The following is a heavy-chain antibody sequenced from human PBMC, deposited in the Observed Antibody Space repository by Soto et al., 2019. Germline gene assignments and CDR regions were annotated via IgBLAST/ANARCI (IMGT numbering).Heavy chain of an antibody. CDR1: GYTFTSYD. CDR3: ARGSWEPPLYYYYGMDV. CDR2: MNPNSGNT. D-gene: IGHD1-26*01. Sequence: GSVKVSCKASGYTFTSYDINWVRQATGQGLEWMGWMNPNSGNTGYAQKFQGRVTMTRNTSISTAYMELSSLRSEDTAVYYCARGSWEPPLYYYYGMDVWGQGTTVTVSS. J-gene: IGHJ6*02. V-gene: IGHV1-8*01.